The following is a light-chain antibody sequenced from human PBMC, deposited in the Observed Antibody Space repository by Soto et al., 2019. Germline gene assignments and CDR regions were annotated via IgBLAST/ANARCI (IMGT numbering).Light chain of an antibody. V-gene: IGKV3-15*01. CDR1: HSVSSN. CDR3: QQYNDWPLT. CDR2: VTS. J-gene: IGKJ4*01. Sequence: IVMTQSPATLSVSPGERATLSCRASHSVSSNLAWYQQKPGQAPRLLIYVTSTRATAIPVRFSGSGSGREFTVTISSLQSEDSEIYFWQQYNDWPLTFGGGTQVEIK.